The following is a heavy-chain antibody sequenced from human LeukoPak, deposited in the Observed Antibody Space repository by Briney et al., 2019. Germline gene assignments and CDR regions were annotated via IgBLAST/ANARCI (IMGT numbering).Heavy chain of an antibody. CDR2: ISSSGSTI. V-gene: IGHV3-11*01. CDR3: ARDPGTLATYFDY. CDR1: GLTFSDYY. Sequence: GGSLRLSCAASGLTFSDYYMSWIRQAPGKGLEWVSYISSSGSTIYYADSVKGRFTISRDNAKNSLYLQMNSLRAEDTAIYYCARDPGTLATYFDYWGPGTLVTVSS. J-gene: IGHJ4*02. D-gene: IGHD6-13*01.